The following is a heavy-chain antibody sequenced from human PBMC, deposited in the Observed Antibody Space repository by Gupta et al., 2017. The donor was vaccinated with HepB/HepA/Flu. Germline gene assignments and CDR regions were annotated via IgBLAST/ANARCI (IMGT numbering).Heavy chain of an antibody. CDR3: ARTDXSIAVAGTHWFDP. J-gene: IGHJ5*02. Sequence: QVTLKESGPVLVKPTETLTLTCTVSGFSLSNARMGVSWIRQPPGKALEWLAHIFSNDEKSYSTSLKSRLTISKDTSKSQVVLTMTNMDPVDTAXYXCARTDXSIAVAGTHWFDPWGQGTLVTVSS. CDR2: IFSNDEK. CDR1: GFSLSNARMG. D-gene: IGHD6-19*01. V-gene: IGHV2-26*01.